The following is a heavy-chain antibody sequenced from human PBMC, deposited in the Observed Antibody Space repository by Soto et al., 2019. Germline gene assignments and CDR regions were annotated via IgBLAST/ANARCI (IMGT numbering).Heavy chain of an antibody. J-gene: IGHJ4*02. CDR3: ARESEDLTSNFDY. CDR2: ISSTTNYI. CDR1: GFTFTRYS. V-gene: IGHV3-21*06. Sequence: GGSLRLSCAASGFTFTRYSMNWVRQAPGKGLEWVSSISSTTNYIYYGDSMKGRFTISRDNAKNSLYLEMNSLRAEDTAVYYCARESEDLTSNFDYWGQGTLVTVPQ.